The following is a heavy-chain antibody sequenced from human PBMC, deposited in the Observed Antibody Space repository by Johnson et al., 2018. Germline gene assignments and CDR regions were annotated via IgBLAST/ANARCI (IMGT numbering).Heavy chain of an antibody. CDR1: GFTFSTHA. J-gene: IGHJ6*03. D-gene: IGHD3-16*02. CDR2: ISFDGTFK. V-gene: IGHV3-30-3*01. Sequence: QVQLVESGGGVVQPGRSLRLSCAASGFTFSTHALHWVRQAPGKGLEWVAVISFDGTFKYDTDSVKGRFTISRDNSKNTLYVQMNSLRAEDTAVYYCSTETPFLGKFSTYYMNIWGKGTTVTVSS. CDR3: STETPFLGKFSTYYMNI.